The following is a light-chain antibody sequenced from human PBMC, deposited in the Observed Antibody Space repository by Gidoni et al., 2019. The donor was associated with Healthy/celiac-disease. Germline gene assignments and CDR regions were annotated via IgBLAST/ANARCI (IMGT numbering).Light chain of an antibody. J-gene: IGKJ4*01. CDR3: QQRRT. CDR1: QSVSSY. Sequence: EIVLTQSPATLSLSPGERATLSCRASQSVSSYLAWYQQKPGQAPRLLIYDASNRATGIPARFSGNGSGTDFTLTISSLEPEDFAVYYCQQRRTFGGGTKVEIK. V-gene: IGKV3-11*01. CDR2: DAS.